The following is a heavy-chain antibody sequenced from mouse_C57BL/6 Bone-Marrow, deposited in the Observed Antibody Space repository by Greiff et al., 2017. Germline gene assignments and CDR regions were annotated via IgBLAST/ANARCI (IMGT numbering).Heavy chain of an antibody. CDR2: IRLKSDNYAT. D-gene: IGHD1-3*01. J-gene: IGHJ3*01. CDR1: GFTFSNYW. V-gene: IGHV6-3*01. CDR3: TGEYRTRAWFAY. Sequence: LQESGGGLVQPGGSMNLSCVASGFTFSNYWMNWVRQSPEKGLEWVAQIRLKSDNYATHYAESVKGRFTISRDDSKSSVYLQMNNLRAEDTGIYYCTGEYRTRAWFAYWGQGTLVTVSA.